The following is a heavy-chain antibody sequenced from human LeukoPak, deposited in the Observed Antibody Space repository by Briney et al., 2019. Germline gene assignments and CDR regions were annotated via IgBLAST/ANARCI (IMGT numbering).Heavy chain of an antibody. CDR1: EFTFSSYA. Sequence: GGSLRLSCAASEFTFSSYAMSWVRQAPGKGLEWVSSISGSSSYIYYADSVKGRFTISRDNAKNSLYLQMNSLRAEDTALYYCARSGPYYYDSSGYYSRALYYYYMDVWGKGTTVTVSS. CDR2: ISGSSSYI. CDR3: ARSGPYYYDSSGYYSRALYYYYMDV. V-gene: IGHV3-21*04. J-gene: IGHJ6*03. D-gene: IGHD3-22*01.